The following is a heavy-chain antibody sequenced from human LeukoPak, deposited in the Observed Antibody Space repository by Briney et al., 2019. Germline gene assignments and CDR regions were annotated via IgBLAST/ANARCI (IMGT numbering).Heavy chain of an antibody. D-gene: IGHD4-17*01. Sequence: GASVKVSCKASGYTFTDYYMHWVRQAPGQGLESMGWINPNSGGTNYAQKFQGRVTMTRDTSISTAYMELSRLRSDDTAVYYCARVDYGDYKWYYSYYMDVWGKGTTVTVSS. CDR3: ARVDYGDYKWYYSYYMDV. CDR2: INPNSGGT. V-gene: IGHV1-2*02. J-gene: IGHJ6*03. CDR1: GYTFTDYY.